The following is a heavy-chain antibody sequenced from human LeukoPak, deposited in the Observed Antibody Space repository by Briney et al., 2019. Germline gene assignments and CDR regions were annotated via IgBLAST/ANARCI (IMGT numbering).Heavy chain of an antibody. V-gene: IGHV3-66*01. Sequence: PGGSLRLSCAASGFTLSSNYMSWVRQAPGKGLEWVSVIYSGGSTYYADSVKGRFTISRDNSKNTLYLQMNSLRAEDTAVYYCARDARYWCAFDIWGQGTMVTVSS. CDR2: IYSGGST. CDR3: ARDARYWCAFDI. J-gene: IGHJ3*02. D-gene: IGHD2-15*01. CDR1: GFTLSSNY.